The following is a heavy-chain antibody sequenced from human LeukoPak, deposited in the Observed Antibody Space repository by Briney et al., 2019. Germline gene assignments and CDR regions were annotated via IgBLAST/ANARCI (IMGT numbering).Heavy chain of an antibody. D-gene: IGHD6-6*01. J-gene: IGHJ4*02. CDR2: ISGSGGST. V-gene: IGHV3-23*01. Sequence: GGSLRLSCAASGFTFSSYAMSWVRQAPGKGLEWVSAISGSGGSTYYADSVKGRFTISRDNSKNTLYLQMNSLRAEDTAVYYCAKARGYSSSSRLDYWGQGTLVTVSS. CDR1: GFTFSSYA. CDR3: AKARGYSSSSRLDY.